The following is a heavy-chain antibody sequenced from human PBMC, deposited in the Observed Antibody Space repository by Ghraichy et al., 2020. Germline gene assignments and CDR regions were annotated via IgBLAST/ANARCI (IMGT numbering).Heavy chain of an antibody. CDR2: IYHSGTT. CDR3: ARAPYDDDGFYDDGFDI. D-gene: IGHD3-22*01. Sequence: SQTLSLPCAVSNGSINSGSFSWSWIRQPPGKGLEWIGYIYHSGTTYYNPSLKSRVTISLDDSKNQFSLRLNSVTAADTAVYYCARAPYDDDGFYDDGFDIWGQGTMFTVSS. CDR1: NGSINSGSFS. J-gene: IGHJ3*02. V-gene: IGHV4-30-2*01.